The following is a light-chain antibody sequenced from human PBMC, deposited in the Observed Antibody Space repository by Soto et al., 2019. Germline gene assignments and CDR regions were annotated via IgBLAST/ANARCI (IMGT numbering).Light chain of an antibody. Sequence: EIVLTQSPATLSLSPGERATLSCRASQSVCSSLAWYQQRPGQAPRLLIYDASNRAAGIPARFSGSGSGTDFTLTITSLEPEDFALYYCQQRTTWPLLWTFGGGTRVEIK. CDR1: QSVCSS. V-gene: IGKV3-11*01. J-gene: IGKJ4*01. CDR3: QQRTTWPLLWT. CDR2: DAS.